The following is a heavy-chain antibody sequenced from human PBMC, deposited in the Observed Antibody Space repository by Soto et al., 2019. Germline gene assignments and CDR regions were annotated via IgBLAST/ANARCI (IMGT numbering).Heavy chain of an antibody. Sequence: PGGSLRLSCAASGFTFSSYAMSWVRQAPGKGLEWVSAISGSGGSTYYADSVKGRFTISRDNSKNTLYLQMNSLRAEDTSVYYCAIHPELTTVTQPEYFQHWGQGTLVTVSS. CDR1: GFTFSSYA. CDR2: ISGSGGST. CDR3: AIHPELTTVTQPEYFQH. J-gene: IGHJ1*01. D-gene: IGHD4-17*01. V-gene: IGHV3-23*01.